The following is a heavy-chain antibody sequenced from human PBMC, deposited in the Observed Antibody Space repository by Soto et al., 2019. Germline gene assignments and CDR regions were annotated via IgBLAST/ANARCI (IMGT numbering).Heavy chain of an antibody. V-gene: IGHV3-23*01. CDR3: AKARYYDIVTGKNWFHP. CDR1: GFTFSSYA. D-gene: IGHD3-9*01. J-gene: IGHJ5*02. CDR2: ISGSDGGT. Sequence: GGSLRLSCAASGFTFSSYAMSWVRQAPGKXLEWVSSISGSDGGTYSAESVKGRFTISRDTSKNTLYLEMNSLRAEDTAVYYSAKARYYDIVTGKNWFHPWGQRTLVTVSS.